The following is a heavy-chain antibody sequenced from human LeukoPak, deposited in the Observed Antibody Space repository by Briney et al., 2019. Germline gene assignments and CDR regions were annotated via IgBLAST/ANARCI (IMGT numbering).Heavy chain of an antibody. V-gene: IGHV3-9*01. CDR1: GFTFYDYT. CDR2: ITWNSGSI. J-gene: IGHJ4*02. CDR3: AKEDHFAS. Sequence: PGGSLRLSCAASGFTFYDYTMHWVRHAPGKGLEWVSGITWNSGSIGYADSVRGRFTISRDNAKNSLYLEMNSLRAEDTALYYCAKEDHFASWGQGTLVTVSS.